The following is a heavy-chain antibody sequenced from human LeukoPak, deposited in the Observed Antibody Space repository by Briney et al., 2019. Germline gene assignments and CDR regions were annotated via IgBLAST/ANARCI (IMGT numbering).Heavy chain of an antibody. CDR2: IYYSGST. D-gene: IGHD3-3*01. CDR1: GGSISSSSYY. V-gene: IGHV4-39*01. Sequence: SETLSLTCTVSGGSISSSSYYWGWIRQPPGKGLEWIGSIYYSGSTYYNPSLKSRVTISVDTSKNQFSLKLSSVTAADTAVYYCARLDYDFWSGSIDYWGQGTLVTVSS. CDR3: ARLDYDFWSGSIDY. J-gene: IGHJ4*02.